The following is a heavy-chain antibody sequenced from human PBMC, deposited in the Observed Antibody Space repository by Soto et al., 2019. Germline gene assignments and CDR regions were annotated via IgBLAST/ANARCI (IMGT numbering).Heavy chain of an antibody. V-gene: IGHV1-3*01. Sequence: ASVKVSCKASGYTSNNYAMHWVRQAPGQGLEWMGCINAGNGNTKYSQKFQDRVTISRDTSASTAYMELSSLRYEDTAFYYCARERFFRVGGALSYWG. J-gene: IGHJ4*01. CDR3: ARERFFRVGGALSY. CDR1: GYTSNNYA. CDR2: INAGNGNT. D-gene: IGHD3-16*01.